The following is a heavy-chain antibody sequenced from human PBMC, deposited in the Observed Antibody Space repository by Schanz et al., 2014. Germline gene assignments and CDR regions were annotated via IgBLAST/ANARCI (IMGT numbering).Heavy chain of an antibody. V-gene: IGHV4-59*08. Sequence: QVQLQESGPGLVKPSETLSLTCTVFGGSIRGYYWGWIRQPPGKGLEWIGYIYYSGSTNYNPSLGGRVPISVDTSKNHFSLKMRSVTAADTAVYYCARRGAGGNFDYWGQGTLVTVSS. CDR2: IYYSGST. D-gene: IGHD3-10*01. J-gene: IGHJ4*02. CDR1: GGSIRGYY. CDR3: ARRGAGGNFDY.